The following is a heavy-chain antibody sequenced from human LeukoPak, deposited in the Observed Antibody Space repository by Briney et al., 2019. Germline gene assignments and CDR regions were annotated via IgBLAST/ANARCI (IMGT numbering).Heavy chain of an antibody. CDR1: GFTVSSNY. CDR3: ARKYSSSSSHAFDI. CDR2: IYSGGST. J-gene: IGHJ3*02. D-gene: IGHD6-6*01. V-gene: IGHV3-66*01. Sequence: QAGGSLRLSCAASGFTVSSNYMGWVRQAPGKGLEWVSVIYSGGSTYYADSVKGRFTISRDNSKNTLYLQMNSLRAEDTAVYYCARKYSSSSSHAFDIWGQGTMVTVSS.